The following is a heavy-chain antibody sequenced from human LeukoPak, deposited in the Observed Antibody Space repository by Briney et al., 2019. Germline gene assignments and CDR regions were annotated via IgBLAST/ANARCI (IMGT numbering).Heavy chain of an antibody. Sequence: TGGSLRLSCAASGFPFRDHAMHWVRQAPGKGLEWVAVISYDARHENYADSVKGRFTVSRDDSRSTLYLQMNSLKTDDTAVYFCARDEFDGYNLGPSIYWGQGTLVTVSS. J-gene: IGHJ4*02. CDR3: ARDEFDGYNLGPSIY. CDR2: ISYDARHE. CDR1: GFPFRDHA. V-gene: IGHV3-30*03. D-gene: IGHD5-24*01.